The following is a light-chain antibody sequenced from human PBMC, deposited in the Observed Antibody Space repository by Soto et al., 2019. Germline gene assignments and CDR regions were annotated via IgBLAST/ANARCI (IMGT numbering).Light chain of an antibody. CDR1: RSDVGNYNY. CDR2: EVS. Sequence: QSALTQPPSASGSPGQSVTISCTGTRSDVGNYNYVSWYQQHPGRAPKLMIFEVSQRPSGVPDRFSGSKSGNTASLTVSGLQAEDEADYYCSSYAGTKNVIFGGGTKLTVL. J-gene: IGLJ2*01. CDR3: SSYAGTKNVI. V-gene: IGLV2-8*01.